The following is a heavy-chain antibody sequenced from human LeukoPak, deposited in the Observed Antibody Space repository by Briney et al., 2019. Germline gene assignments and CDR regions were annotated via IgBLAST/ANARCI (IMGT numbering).Heavy chain of an antibody. Sequence: ASVTVSCKASGYTFTGYYMHWVRQAPGQGLEWMGWINPNSGGTNYAQKFQGRVTMTRDTSISTAYMELSRLRSDDTAVYYCARARYYYDSSGSPNDYWGQGTLVTVSS. V-gene: IGHV1-2*02. CDR3: ARARYYYDSSGSPNDY. CDR2: INPNSGGT. CDR1: GYTFTGYY. D-gene: IGHD3-22*01. J-gene: IGHJ4*02.